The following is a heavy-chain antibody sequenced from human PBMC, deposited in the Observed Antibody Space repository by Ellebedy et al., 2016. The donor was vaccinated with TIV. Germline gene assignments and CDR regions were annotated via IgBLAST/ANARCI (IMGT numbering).Heavy chain of an antibody. CDR2: IKEDGSEK. D-gene: IGHD3-22*01. CDR3: AREISDSGGYYPPDYYYGMDV. J-gene: IGHJ6*02. CDR1: GLTSTRYW. V-gene: IGHV3-7*01. Sequence: PGGSLRLSCAASGLTSTRYWMSWVRQAPGKGLEWVANIKEDGSEKNYVDSVKGRFTISRDNAKKSWYLQMNNLRAKDTAVYFCAREISDSGGYYPPDYYYGMDVWGQGTTVTVSS.